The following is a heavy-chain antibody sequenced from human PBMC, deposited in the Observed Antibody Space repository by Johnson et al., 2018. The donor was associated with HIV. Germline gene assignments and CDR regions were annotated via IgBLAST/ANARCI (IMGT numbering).Heavy chain of an antibody. V-gene: IGHV3-30-3*01. CDR2: ISYDGSNK. CDR1: GFTFSSYA. CDR3: ARERGGGAAAKGDHDAFDI. J-gene: IGHJ3*02. Sequence: QVQLVESGGGVVQPGRSLRLSCAASGFTFSSYAMHWVRQAPGKGLEWVAVISYDGSNKYYADSVKGRFTISRDNSKNTLYLQMNSLRAEDTAGYYCARERGGGAAAKGDHDAFDIWGQGTMVTVSS. D-gene: IGHD6-13*01.